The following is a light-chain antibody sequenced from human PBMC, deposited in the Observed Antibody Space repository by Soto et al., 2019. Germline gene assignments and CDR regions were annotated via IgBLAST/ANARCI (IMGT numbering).Light chain of an antibody. CDR2: AAS. V-gene: IGKV1-39*01. CDR3: QQSYSTPRT. Sequence: DIQMTQSPSSLSASVGARVTITCRASQSISSYLNWYQQKPGKAPKLLIYAASSLQSGVPSRFSGSGSGTYFTLTISSLQPEDFATYYCQQSYSTPRTFGQGTKLEIK. J-gene: IGKJ2*01. CDR1: QSISSY.